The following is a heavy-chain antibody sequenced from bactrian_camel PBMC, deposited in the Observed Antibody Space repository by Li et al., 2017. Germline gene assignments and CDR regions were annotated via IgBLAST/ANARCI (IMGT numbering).Heavy chain of an antibody. CDR2: IDWDGNT. V-gene: IGHV3S10*01. CDR3: AADRGYGLDCDDASGY. D-gene: IGHD3*01. J-gene: IGHJ6*01. Sequence: QLVESGGGSVQARASLRLSCTVSPLSISRYCMGWFRQSTGKEREGVACIDWDGNTNYADSVKGRFSMSEDNAKNTVYLQMDSLKPEDTGVYYCAADRGYGLDCDDASGYWGQGTQVTVS. CDR1: PLSISRYC.